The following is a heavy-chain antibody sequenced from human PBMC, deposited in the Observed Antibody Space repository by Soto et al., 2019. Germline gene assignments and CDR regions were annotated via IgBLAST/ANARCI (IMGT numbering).Heavy chain of an antibody. D-gene: IGHD3-22*01. Sequence: EVQLVESGGGLVQPGGSLRLSCAASGFTFSSYWMHWVRQAPGKGLVWVSRITSDGSSTSYADTVKGRFTISRDNAKNTLDRQMNSHRAEDTAVYYCASGYYYILTVYAFDIGGQGTMVTVSS. V-gene: IGHV3-74*01. CDR2: ITSDGSST. CDR3: ASGYYYILTVYAFDI. J-gene: IGHJ3*02. CDR1: GFTFSSYW.